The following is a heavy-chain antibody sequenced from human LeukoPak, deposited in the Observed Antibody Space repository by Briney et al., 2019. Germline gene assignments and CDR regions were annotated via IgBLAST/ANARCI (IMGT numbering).Heavy chain of an antibody. CDR1: GFTFSSYW. CDR2: IKQDGSEK. D-gene: IGHD3-22*01. J-gene: IGHJ6*03. Sequence: PGGSLRLSCAASGFTFSSYWMSWVRQAPGKGLEWVANIKQDGSEKYYVDPVKGRFTISRDNAKNSLYLQMNSLRAEDTAVYYCARDYYDSSGYRDLYYMDVWGKGTTVTVSS. CDR3: ARDYYDSSGYRDLYYMDV. V-gene: IGHV3-7*01.